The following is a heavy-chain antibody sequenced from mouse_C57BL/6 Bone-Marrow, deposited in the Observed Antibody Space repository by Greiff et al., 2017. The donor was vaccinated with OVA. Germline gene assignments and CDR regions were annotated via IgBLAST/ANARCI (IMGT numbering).Heavy chain of an antibody. Sequence: VQLQQSGPELVKPGASVKISCKASGYAFSSSWMNWVKQRPGKGLEWIGRIYPGDGDTNYNGKFKGKATLTADKSSSTAYMQLSSLTSEDSAVYFCHITTDWFAYWGQGTLVTVSA. CDR2: IYPGDGDT. D-gene: IGHD1-1*01. CDR3: HITTDWFAY. CDR1: GYAFSSSW. V-gene: IGHV1-82*01. J-gene: IGHJ3*01.